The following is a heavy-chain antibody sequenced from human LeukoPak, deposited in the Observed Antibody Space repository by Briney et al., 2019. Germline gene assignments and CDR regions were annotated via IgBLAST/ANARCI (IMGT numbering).Heavy chain of an antibody. D-gene: IGHD3-10*01. J-gene: IGHJ5*02. CDR1: GGSISSYY. CDR2: IYHSGST. V-gene: IGHV4-59*12. CDR3: ARGKMVRGFVNWFDP. Sequence: SETLSLTCTVSGGSISSYYWSWIRQPPGKGLEWIGYIYHSGSTYYNPSLKSRVTISVDRSKNQFSLKLSSVTAADTAVYYCARGKMVRGFVNWFDPWGQGTLVTVSS.